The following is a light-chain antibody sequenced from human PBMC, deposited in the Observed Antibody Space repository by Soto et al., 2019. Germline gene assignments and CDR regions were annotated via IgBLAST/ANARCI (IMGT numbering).Light chain of an antibody. Sequence: QSALAQPASVSGSPGQSITISCSGSANDYVSWYQHHPGKAPRLLLYEVTHRPSGVSHRFSGSKSGNTASLTISGLQPEDEAHYYCTSFISRTSPILFXGGTQLTVL. CDR2: EVT. CDR3: TSFISRTSPIL. J-gene: IGLJ2*01. CDR1: ANDY. V-gene: IGLV2-14*01.